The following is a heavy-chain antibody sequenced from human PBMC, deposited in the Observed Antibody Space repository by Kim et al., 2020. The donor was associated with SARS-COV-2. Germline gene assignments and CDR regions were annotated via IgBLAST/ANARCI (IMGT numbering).Heavy chain of an antibody. J-gene: IGHJ6*02. CDR3: ARWWGDRYNWNFSNYYYYYGMDV. D-gene: IGHD1-7*01. V-gene: IGHV3-21*01. CDR2: ISSSSSYI. Sequence: GGSLRLSCAASGFTFSSYSMNWVRQAPGKGLEWVSSISSSSSYIYYADSVKGRFTISRDNAKNSLYLQMNSLRAEDTAVYYCARWWGDRYNWNFSNYYYYYGMDVWGQGTTVTVSS. CDR1: GFTFSSYS.